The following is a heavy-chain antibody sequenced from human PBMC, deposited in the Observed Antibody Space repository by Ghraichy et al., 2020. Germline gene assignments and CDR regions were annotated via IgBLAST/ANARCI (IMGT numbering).Heavy chain of an antibody. CDR2: IYYSGST. D-gene: IGHD3-10*01. CDR3: ATEQGSGPTFDY. J-gene: IGHJ4*02. Sequence: ESLNISCTVSGGSISSSSYYWGWIRQPPGKGLEWIGSIYYSGSTYYNPSLKSRVTISVDTSKNQFSLKLSSVTAADTAVYYCATEQGSGPTFDYWGQGTLVTVSS. CDR1: GGSISSSSYY. V-gene: IGHV4-39*01.